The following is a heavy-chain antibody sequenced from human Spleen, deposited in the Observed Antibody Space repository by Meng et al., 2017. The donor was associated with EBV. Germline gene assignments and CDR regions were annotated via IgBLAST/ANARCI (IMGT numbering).Heavy chain of an antibody. Sequence: VQYGVEMKKPGSSMKVACKASGGTFSRYTFSWVRQATGQGLEWMGRINPDTGETDYAQNFQGRVTMTRDTSISTTYMDFHRLTSDDTAMYYCARDGGAHWLDPWGQGTLVTVSS. CDR3: ARDGGAHWLDP. J-gene: IGHJ5*02. CDR2: INPDTGET. D-gene: IGHD3-10*01. V-gene: IGHV1-2*06. CDR1: GGTFSRYT.